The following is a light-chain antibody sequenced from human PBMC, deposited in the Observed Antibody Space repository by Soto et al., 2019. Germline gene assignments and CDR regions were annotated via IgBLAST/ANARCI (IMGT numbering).Light chain of an antibody. CDR3: QQRSNWLT. CDR2: AAS. V-gene: IGKV1-8*01. CDR1: QGISSY. J-gene: IGKJ4*01. Sequence: AVRMTLYPSSFSASTGDRVTITCRASQGISSYLAWYQQKPGKAPKLLIYAASTLQSGVPSRFSGSGSGTDFTLTISSLEPEDFAVYYCQQRSNWLTFGGGSKVDIK.